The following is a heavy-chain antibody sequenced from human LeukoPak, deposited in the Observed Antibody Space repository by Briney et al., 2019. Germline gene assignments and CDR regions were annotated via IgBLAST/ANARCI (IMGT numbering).Heavy chain of an antibody. J-gene: IGHJ5*02. CDR2: IYTSGST. D-gene: IGHD2-2*03. CDR1: GGSISSYY. Sequence: SETLSLTCTVSGGSISSYYWSWIRQPAGKGQEWIGRIYTSGSTNYNPSLKSRVTMSVDTSKNQFSLKLSSVTAADTAVYYCARDGYCSSTSCYHPLDPNWFDPWGQGTLVTVSS. V-gene: IGHV4-4*07. CDR3: ARDGYCSSTSCYHPLDPNWFDP.